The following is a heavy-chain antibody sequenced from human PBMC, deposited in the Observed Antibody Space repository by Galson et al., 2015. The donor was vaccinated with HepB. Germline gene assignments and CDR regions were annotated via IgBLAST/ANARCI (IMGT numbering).Heavy chain of an antibody. V-gene: IGHV3-43*01. CDR2: ITSDGSIT. D-gene: IGHD1-26*01. CDR1: GFTFNFW. J-gene: IGHJ4*02. Sequence: SLRLSCAGSGFTFNFWMHWVRQAPGKGLEWVSLITSDGSITYYADSVKGRFTISGDNSKNSLFLQMNSLRTDDTALYYCGRDNMGSIDYWGQGTLVTVSS. CDR3: GRDNMGSIDY.